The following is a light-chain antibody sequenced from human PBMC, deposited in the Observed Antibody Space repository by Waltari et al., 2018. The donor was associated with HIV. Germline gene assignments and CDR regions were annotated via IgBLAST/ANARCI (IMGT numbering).Light chain of an antibody. CDR2: WAS. J-gene: IGKJ2*03. Sequence: DIVMTQSPDSLAVSLGERATINCKSSQSILFGSNNENYLAWYQQRPGQPPKLLIYWASTRESGVPDRFRGSGSGTNVTLTSSSLQAEGVAVYDCQQYFSASRSFGQGTKLEIK. V-gene: IGKV4-1*01. CDR3: QQYFSASRS. CDR1: QSILFGSNNENY.